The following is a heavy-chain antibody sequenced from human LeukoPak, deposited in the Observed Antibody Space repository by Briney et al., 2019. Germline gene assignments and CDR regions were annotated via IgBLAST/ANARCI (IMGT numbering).Heavy chain of an antibody. CDR1: GFTFSHYS. J-gene: IGHJ6*03. V-gene: IGHV3-21*01. CDR2: INSSSSYI. Sequence: AGSLRLSCAASGFTFSHYSMNWVRQAPGKGLEWVSFINSSSSYIYYANSVKGRFTISRDNAKNSLYLQMNSLRAEDTAVFYCARDGITILGVSPRDYYYYMDVWGKGTTVTVSS. D-gene: IGHD3-3*01. CDR3: ARDGITILGVSPRDYYYYMDV.